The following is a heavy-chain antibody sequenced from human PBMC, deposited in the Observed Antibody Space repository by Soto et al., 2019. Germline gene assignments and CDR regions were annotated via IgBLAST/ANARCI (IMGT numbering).Heavy chain of an antibody. D-gene: IGHD1-26*01. CDR2: VNGDSDYT. CDR1: GYSFTTYK. Sequence: ASVKVSCKASGYSFTTYKIHWVRQAPGQSLEWMGWVNGDSDYTVYSQNFQGRVTITRDTSANTVYMQLSSLTSEDTAVYYCARDDSGFSGSHYIDYFNYWGQGALVTVSS. V-gene: IGHV1-3*01. J-gene: IGHJ4*02. CDR3: ARDDSGFSGSHYIDYFNY.